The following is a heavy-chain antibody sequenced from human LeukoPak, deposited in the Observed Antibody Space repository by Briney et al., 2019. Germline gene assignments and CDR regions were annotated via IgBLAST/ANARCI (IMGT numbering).Heavy chain of an antibody. CDR1: GFTFDDYG. V-gene: IGHV3-20*04. Sequence: PGGSLRLSCAASGFTFDDYGMSWVRQAPGKGLEWVSGINWNGGSTGYADSVKGRFTISRDNAKNSLYLQMNSLRAEDTAVYYCARDPSMSMVRGAQYYYYYMDVWGKGTTVTISS. CDR2: INWNGGST. CDR3: ARDPSMSMVRGAQYYYYYMDV. D-gene: IGHD3-10*01. J-gene: IGHJ6*03.